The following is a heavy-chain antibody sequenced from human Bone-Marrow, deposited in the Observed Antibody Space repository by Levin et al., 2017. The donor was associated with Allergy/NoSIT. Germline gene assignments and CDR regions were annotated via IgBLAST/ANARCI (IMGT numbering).Heavy chain of an antibody. V-gene: IGHV3-21*01. D-gene: IGHD3-10*01. Sequence: GGSLRLSCAASGFTFSSYSMTWVRQAPGKGLEWVASISSSGPYIYYADSVKGRFSISRDNAKDPLYLQMDSLGAEDTAVYYCAREGYYYGSGNYYVNWFDPWGQGTLVTVSS. CDR1: GFTFSSYS. CDR2: ISSSGPYI. CDR3: AREGYYYGSGNYYVNWFDP. J-gene: IGHJ5*02.